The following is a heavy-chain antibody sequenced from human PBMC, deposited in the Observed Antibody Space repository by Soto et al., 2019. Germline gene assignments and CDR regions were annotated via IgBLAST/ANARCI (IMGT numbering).Heavy chain of an antibody. V-gene: IGHV3-30-3*01. CDR1: GFTFSSYA. CDR2: ISYDGSNK. CDR3: ARDVLRTAYYYYYGMDV. D-gene: IGHD2-15*01. J-gene: IGHJ6*02. Sequence: QVQLVESGGGVVQPGRSLRLSCAASGFTFSSYAMHWVRQAPGKGLEWVAVISYDGSNKYYADSVKVRFTISRDNSKNSLYLQMNSLIAEDTAVYYCARDVLRTAYYYYYGMDVWGQGTTVTVSS.